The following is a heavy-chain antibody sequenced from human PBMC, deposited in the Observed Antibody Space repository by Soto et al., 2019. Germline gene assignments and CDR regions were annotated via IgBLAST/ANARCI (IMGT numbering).Heavy chain of an antibody. CDR1: GYAFTDSF. V-gene: IGHV1-46*01. CDR3: ARARSGTRNGFDY. Sequence: QVQLVQSGAEVKTPGASVTVSCRTSGYAFTDSFIHWLRQAPGHGLEWMGMINPLAGRVTYAQTFQGRGTMTKDTSTNTVYLELNSLVPEQTGVYYCARARSGTRNGFDYWGQGTRVTGSS. D-gene: IGHD6-25*01. CDR2: INPLAGRV. J-gene: IGHJ4*02.